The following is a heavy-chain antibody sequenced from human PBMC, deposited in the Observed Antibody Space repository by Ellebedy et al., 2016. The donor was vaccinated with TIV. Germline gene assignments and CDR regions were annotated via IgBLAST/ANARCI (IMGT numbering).Heavy chain of an antibody. D-gene: IGHD4-23*01. CDR1: GFIFTRYG. V-gene: IGHV3-30*03. CDR3: TREARWGNWYFDL. CDR2: LASDGVAT. J-gene: IGHJ2*01. Sequence: PGGSLRLSCEASGFIFTRYGIQWVRQAPGEGLEWVGVLASDGVATVYADFGRGRFTLSRDNSRNTVYLQMNSLSPEATAVYYCTREARWGNWYFDLWGRGTMVAVST.